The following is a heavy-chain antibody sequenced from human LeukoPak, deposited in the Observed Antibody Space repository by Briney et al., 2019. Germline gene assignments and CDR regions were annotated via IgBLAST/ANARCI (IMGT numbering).Heavy chain of an antibody. CDR3: AKVRPVTIFGVVTPRWYYYGMDV. V-gene: IGHV3-23*01. D-gene: IGHD3-3*01. CDR1: GFTFSCYA. J-gene: IGHJ6*02. CDR2: ISGSGGST. Sequence: GGSLRLSCAASGFTFSCYAMSWVRQAPGKGLEWVSAISGSGGSTYYADSVKGRFTISRDNSKNTLYLQMNSLRAEDTAVYYCAKVRPVTIFGVVTPRWYYYGMDVWGQGTTVTVSS.